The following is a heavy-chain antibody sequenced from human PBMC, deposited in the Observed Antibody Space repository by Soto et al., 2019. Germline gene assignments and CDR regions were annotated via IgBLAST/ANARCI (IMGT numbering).Heavy chain of an antibody. Sequence: QVHLVESGGGVVQPGRSLRLSCAASGFTFSSYVMHWVRQAPGKGLEWVAVISYDGSNQYYADSVKGRFTISRDNSKNTLYLQMNSLRAEDTAVYYCARDVQAGNLLWSLPHDYWGQGTLVTVSS. D-gene: IGHD3-10*01. J-gene: IGHJ4*02. CDR3: ARDVQAGNLLWSLPHDY. CDR1: GFTFSSYV. CDR2: ISYDGSNQ. V-gene: IGHV3-30-3*01.